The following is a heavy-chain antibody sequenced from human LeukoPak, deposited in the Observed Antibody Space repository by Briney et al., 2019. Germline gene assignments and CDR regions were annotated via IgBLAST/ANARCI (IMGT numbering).Heavy chain of an antibody. CDR2: IRYDGSNK. J-gene: IGHJ4*02. CDR1: GFTFSTYG. D-gene: IGHD3-22*01. V-gene: IGHV3-30*02. Sequence: GGSLRLSCAASGFTFSTYGMHWVRQAPGKGLEWVAFIRYDGSNKYYADSVKGRFTISRDNSRNALYLQMNSLRAEDTAVYYCAKLLYYYDSSQPYWGQGTLVTVSS. CDR3: AKLLYYYDSSQPY.